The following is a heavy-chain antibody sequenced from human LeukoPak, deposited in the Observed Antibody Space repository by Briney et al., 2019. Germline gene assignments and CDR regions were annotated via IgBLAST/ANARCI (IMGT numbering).Heavy chain of an antibody. D-gene: IGHD6-19*01. J-gene: IGHJ4*02. CDR1: GFTFSGYW. CDR3: ARESSGSGWYFFDY. V-gene: IGHV3-74*01. CDR2: INPPGSST. Sequence: GGSLRLSCAASGFTFSGYWMHWVRQTPGRGLLWVTRINPPGSSTIYAHSVKGRFTISRDNAKNTLYLQMNSLSVEDTGIYYCARESSGSGWYFFDYWGQGNLVTVSS.